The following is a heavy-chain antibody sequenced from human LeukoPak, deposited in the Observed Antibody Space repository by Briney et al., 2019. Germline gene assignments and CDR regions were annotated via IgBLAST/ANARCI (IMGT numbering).Heavy chain of an antibody. J-gene: IGHJ4*02. CDR2: ISGSSSYI. Sequence: GGSLRLSCAASGFTFSSYSMNWVRQAPGKGLVWVSSISGSSSYIYYADSVKGRFTISRDNAKNSLYLQMNSLRAEDTAVYYCARSDYDILTGYYNSFGYWGQGTLVTVSS. CDR1: GFTFSSYS. CDR3: ARSDYDILTGYYNSFGY. D-gene: IGHD3-9*01. V-gene: IGHV3-21*01.